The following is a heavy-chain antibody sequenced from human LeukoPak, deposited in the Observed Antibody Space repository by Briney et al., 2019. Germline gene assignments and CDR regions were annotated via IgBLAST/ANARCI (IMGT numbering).Heavy chain of an antibody. CDR2: IYYSGST. D-gene: IGHD6-19*01. Sequence: PSETLSLTCTVSGGSISSYYWSWIRQPPGKGLEWLGYIYYSGSTNYNPSLKSRVTISVDTSKNQFSLKLSSVTAADTAVYYCARDLAVAGLYYFDYWGQGTLVTVSS. J-gene: IGHJ4*02. CDR1: GGSISSYY. V-gene: IGHV4-59*01. CDR3: ARDLAVAGLYYFDY.